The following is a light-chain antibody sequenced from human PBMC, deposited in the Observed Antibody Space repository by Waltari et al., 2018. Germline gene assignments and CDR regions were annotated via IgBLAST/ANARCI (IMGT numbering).Light chain of an antibody. CDR1: SLRTSY. Sequence: SSELTQGPAVSVALGQTVKITCQGDSLRTSYASWYQVKPGQAPVLVLFGKDKRPAGLPDRISGHTSGTTSSLTITGAQAEDEADYYCHSRKGSDNQVVFGGGTKVTVL. V-gene: IGLV3-19*01. CDR2: GKD. J-gene: IGLJ3*02. CDR3: HSRKGSDNQVV.